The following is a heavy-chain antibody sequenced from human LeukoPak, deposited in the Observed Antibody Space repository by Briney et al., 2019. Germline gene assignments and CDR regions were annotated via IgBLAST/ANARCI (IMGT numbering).Heavy chain of an antibody. CDR2: IIPIFGTA. J-gene: IGHJ3*02. CDR3: ARGEDYDFWSGFRGAFDI. V-gene: IGHV1-69*01. D-gene: IGHD3-3*01. CDR1: GGTFSSYA. Sequence: SVKVSCKAPGGTFSSYAISWVRQAPGQGLEWMGGIIPIFGTANYAQKFQGRVTITADESTSTAYMELSSLRSEDTAVYYCARGEDYDFWSGFRGAFDIWGQGTMVTVSS.